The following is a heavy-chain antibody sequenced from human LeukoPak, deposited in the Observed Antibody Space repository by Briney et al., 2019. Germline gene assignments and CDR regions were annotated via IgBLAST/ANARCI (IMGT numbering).Heavy chain of an antibody. CDR3: AKDRWQWLVLFDY. V-gene: IGHV3-23*01. J-gene: IGHJ4*02. D-gene: IGHD6-19*01. Sequence: PGGSLRLSCVASGFTFSSYAMNWVRQAPGKELEWVSAISGSGGSTYYADSVKGRFTISRDNSKNTPYLQMNSLRAEDTAVYYCAKDRWQWLVLFDYWGQGTLVTVSS. CDR2: ISGSGGST. CDR1: GFTFSSYA.